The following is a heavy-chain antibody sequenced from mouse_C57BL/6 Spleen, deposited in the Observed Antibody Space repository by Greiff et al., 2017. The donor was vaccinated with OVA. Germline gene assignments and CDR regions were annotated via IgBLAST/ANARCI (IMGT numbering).Heavy chain of an antibody. Sequence: QVQLQQPGAELVMPGASVKLSCKASGYTFTSYWMHWVKQRPGQGLEWIGEIDPSDSYTNYNHKFKGKSTLTVDKSSSTAYMQLSSLTSEDSAVYYCARRGGYDRYFDVWGTGTTVTVSS. CDR3: ARRGGYDRYFDV. J-gene: IGHJ1*03. CDR2: IDPSDSYT. D-gene: IGHD2-2*01. CDR1: GYTFTSYW. V-gene: IGHV1-69*01.